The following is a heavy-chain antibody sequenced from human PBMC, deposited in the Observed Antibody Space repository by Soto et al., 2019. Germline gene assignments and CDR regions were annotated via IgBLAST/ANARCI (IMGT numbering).Heavy chain of an antibody. V-gene: IGHV4-31*03. D-gene: IGHD3-3*01. CDR3: ARNYDFWSGSKKRNWFDP. Sequence: SETLSLTCTVSGGSISSGGYYWSWIRQHPGKGLEWIGYIYYSGSTYYNPSLKSRVTISVDTSKNQFSLKLSSVTAADTAVYYCARNYDFWSGSKKRNWFDPWGKGTLVTVSS. J-gene: IGHJ5*02. CDR1: GGSISSGGYY. CDR2: IYYSGST.